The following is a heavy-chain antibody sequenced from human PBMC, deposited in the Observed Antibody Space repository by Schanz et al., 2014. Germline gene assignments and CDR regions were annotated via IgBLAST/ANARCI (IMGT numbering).Heavy chain of an antibody. D-gene: IGHD3-10*01. CDR3: ARANYRRKINFDY. V-gene: IGHV3-23*04. CDR2: ISASGGST. CDR1: GFTFSSYA. Sequence: VQLVESGGGVVQPGGSLRLSCAASGFTFSSYAMSWVRQAPGKGLEWVSTISASGGSTYYADSVKGRFTISRDNSKNTLYLQMNSLRAEDTAVYYCARANYRRKINFDYWGRGTLVTVSS. J-gene: IGHJ4*02.